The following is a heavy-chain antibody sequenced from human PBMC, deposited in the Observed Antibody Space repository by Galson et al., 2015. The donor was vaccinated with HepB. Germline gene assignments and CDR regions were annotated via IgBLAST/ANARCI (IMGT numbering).Heavy chain of an antibody. D-gene: IGHD3-3*01. J-gene: IGHJ6*02. V-gene: IGHV3-30-3*01. CDR1: GFTFSSYA. Sequence: SLRLSCAASGFTFSSYAMHWVRQAPGKGLEWVAVISYDGSNKYYADSVKGRFTISRDNSKNTLYLQMNSLRAEDTAVYYCARGPYYDFWSGYYIYKAYYYYGMDVWGQGTTVTVSS. CDR2: ISYDGSNK. CDR3: ARGPYYDFWSGYYIYKAYYYYGMDV.